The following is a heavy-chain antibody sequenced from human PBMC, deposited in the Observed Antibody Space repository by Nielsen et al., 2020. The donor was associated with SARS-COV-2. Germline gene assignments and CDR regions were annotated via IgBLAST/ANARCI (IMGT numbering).Heavy chain of an antibody. D-gene: IGHD2-15*01. CDR3: ARGAAPLVVVAASEYYYYYMDV. CDR2: IYYSGST. Sequence: SETLSLTCTVSGGSISSSSYYWGWIRQPPGKGLEWIGSIYYSGSTYYNPSLKSRVTISVDTSKNQFSLKLSSVTAADTAVYYCARGAAPLVVVAASEYYYYYMDVWGKGTTVTVSS. CDR1: GGSISSSSYY. V-gene: IGHV4-39*01. J-gene: IGHJ6*03.